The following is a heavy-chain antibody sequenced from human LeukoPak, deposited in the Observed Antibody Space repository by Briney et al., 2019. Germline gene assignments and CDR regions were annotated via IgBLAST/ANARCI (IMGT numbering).Heavy chain of an antibody. CDR1: GYTFTGYY. V-gene: IGHV1-2*02. J-gene: IGHJ5*02. CDR3: AREYSGYGWFDP. D-gene: IGHD5-12*01. Sequence: GASVKVSCKASGYTFTGYYMHWVRQAPGQGLEWMGWINPNSGGTNYAQKFQGRVTMTRDTSISTAYMELGRLRSDDTAVYYCAREYSGYGWFDPWGQGTLVTVSS. CDR2: INPNSGGT.